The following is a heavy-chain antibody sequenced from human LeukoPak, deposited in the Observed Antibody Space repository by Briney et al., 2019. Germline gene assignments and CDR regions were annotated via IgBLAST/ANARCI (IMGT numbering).Heavy chain of an antibody. J-gene: IGHJ4*02. CDR1: GGSIFSSNSY. CDR2: INHSGST. V-gene: IGHV4-39*01. Sequence: SETLSLTCTVSGGSIFSSNSYWGWIRQPPGKGLEWIGEINHSGSTNYNPSLKSRVTISVDTSKNQFSLKLSSVTAADTAVYYCARQGWFGELSPFGGQGTLATVSS. D-gene: IGHD3-10*01. CDR3: ARQGWFGELSPF.